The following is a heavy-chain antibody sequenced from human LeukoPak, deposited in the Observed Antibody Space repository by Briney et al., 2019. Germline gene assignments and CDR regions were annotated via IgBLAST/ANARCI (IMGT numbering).Heavy chain of an antibody. V-gene: IGHV1-24*01. D-gene: IGHD2-21*02. CDR3: ASYGDPNDAFDI. Sequence: ASVKVSCKVSGYSLTDLSMHWVRQAPGQGLEWMGGFDPGYGETFYAQKLQGRVTMTEDTSADTAYMELSSLRPDDTAVYYCASYGDPNDAFDIWGQGTMVTVSS. CDR2: FDPGYGET. CDR1: GYSLTDLS. J-gene: IGHJ3*02.